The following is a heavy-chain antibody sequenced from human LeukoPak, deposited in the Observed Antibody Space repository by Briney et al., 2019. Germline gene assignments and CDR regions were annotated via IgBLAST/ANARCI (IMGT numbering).Heavy chain of an antibody. V-gene: IGHV3-15*01. J-gene: IGHJ4*02. CDR1: GFTFSNAW. CDR3: TTDDDEAYSGYVKGDY. D-gene: IGHD5-12*01. CDR2: IKSKTDGGTT. Sequence: PGGSLRLSCAASGFTFSNAWMSWVRQAPGKGLEWVGRIKSKTDGGTTDYAAPVKGRFTISRDDSKNTLYLQMNSLKTEDTAVYYCTTDDDEAYSGYVKGDYWGQGTLVTVSS.